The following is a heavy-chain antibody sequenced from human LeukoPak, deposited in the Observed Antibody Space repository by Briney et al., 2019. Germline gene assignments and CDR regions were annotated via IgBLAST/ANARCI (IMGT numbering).Heavy chain of an antibody. J-gene: IGHJ4*02. D-gene: IGHD6-13*01. CDR3: ARVPEPGIAAAGFDY. V-gene: IGHV3-74*01. CDR1: GFTFGTYW. Sequence: GGSLRLSCAASGFTFGTYWMHWVRQVPGKGLVWVARISSDGSITSFADSVKGRFTISRDNSKNTLYLQMNSLRAEDTAVYYCARVPEPGIAAAGFDYWGQGTLGTVSS. CDR2: ISSDGSIT.